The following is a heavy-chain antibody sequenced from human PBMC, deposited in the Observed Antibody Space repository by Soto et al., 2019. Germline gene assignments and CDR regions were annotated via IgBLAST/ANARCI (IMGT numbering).Heavy chain of an antibody. V-gene: IGHV1-46*01. CDR1: GYTFTSYY. CDR3: ASWAPNCGGDCYPAL. J-gene: IGHJ4*02. CDR2: INPSGGST. Sequence: ASVKVSCKASGYTFTSYYMHWVRQAPGQGLEWMGIINPSGGSTSYAQKFQGRVTMTRDTSTSTVYMELSSLRSEDTAVYYCASWAPNCGGDCYPALWGQGTLVTASS. D-gene: IGHD2-21*02.